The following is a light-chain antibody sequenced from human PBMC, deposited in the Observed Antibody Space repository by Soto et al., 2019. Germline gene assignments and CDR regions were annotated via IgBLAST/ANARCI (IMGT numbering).Light chain of an antibody. Sequence: QSVLTQPASVSGSPVQSITISCTGTSSEVGGYNYVSWYQHHPGKAPKLMIYDVSNRPSGVSNRFSGSKSGNTASLSISGLQPEDEADYYCSSYRTSNTRQIVCGTGTKVTVL. CDR3: SSYRTSNTRQIV. J-gene: IGLJ1*01. CDR1: SSEVGGYNY. V-gene: IGLV2-14*03. CDR2: DVS.